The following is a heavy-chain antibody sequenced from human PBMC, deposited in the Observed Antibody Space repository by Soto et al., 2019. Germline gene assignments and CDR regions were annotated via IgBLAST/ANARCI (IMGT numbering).Heavy chain of an antibody. Sequence: SETLSLTCAVYGGSFSGYYWTWIRQPPGTGLEWIGEINHSGSTNYNPSLKSRLTISRDNAKNSLSVQVNSLRAEDTAVYYCAVGRGFCISTSCPGSDYFDYWGQGTLVTVSS. CDR1: GGSFSGYY. V-gene: IGHV4-34*01. CDR3: AVGRGFCISTSCPGSDYFDY. J-gene: IGHJ4*02. D-gene: IGHD2-2*01. CDR2: INHSGST.